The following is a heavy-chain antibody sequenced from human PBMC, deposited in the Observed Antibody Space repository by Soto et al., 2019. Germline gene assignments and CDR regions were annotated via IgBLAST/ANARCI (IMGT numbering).Heavy chain of an antibody. CDR3: AHGLRGTWGFYFDY. CDR1: GFSLSTSGVT. Sequence: QITLKESGPTLVKPTQTLTLTCNFSGFSLSTSGVTVGWIRQPPGKALEWLALIYWDGDKRFSSSLKSRLTISKDTYKNQVVLTLTDMDPLDTGTYYCAHGLRGTWGFYFDYWGLGTLVAVSS. CDR2: IYWDGDK. D-gene: IGHD3-16*01. V-gene: IGHV2-5*02. J-gene: IGHJ4*02.